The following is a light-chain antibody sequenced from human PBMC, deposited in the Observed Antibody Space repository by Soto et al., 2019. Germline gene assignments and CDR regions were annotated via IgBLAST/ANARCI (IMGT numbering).Light chain of an antibody. CDR1: KLGDKY. CDR3: QAWDSSTFYV. CDR2: QDS. J-gene: IGLJ1*01. V-gene: IGLV3-1*01. Sequence: YELTQPPSVSVSPGQTASITCSGEKLGDKYACWYQQKPGQSPVLVIYQDSKRPSGIPERFSGSNSGNTATLTISGTQAMDEADYYCQAWDSSTFYVFGTGTKLTVL.